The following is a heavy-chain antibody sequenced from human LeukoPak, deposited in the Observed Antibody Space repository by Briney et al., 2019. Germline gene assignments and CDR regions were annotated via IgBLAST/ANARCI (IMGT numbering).Heavy chain of an antibody. CDR1: GGSVSNGNFY. V-gene: IGHV4-61*01. D-gene: IGHD3-16*01. Sequence: SETLSLTCTVSGGSVSNGNFYWSWLRQPPGKALEWIGYIYYTGSAYYSPSLEGRVRISVDTSKNQFSLKLTSVTAADTAVYYCARHYGPWGQGTLVTVSS. J-gene: IGHJ5*02. CDR3: ARHYGP. CDR2: IYYTGSA.